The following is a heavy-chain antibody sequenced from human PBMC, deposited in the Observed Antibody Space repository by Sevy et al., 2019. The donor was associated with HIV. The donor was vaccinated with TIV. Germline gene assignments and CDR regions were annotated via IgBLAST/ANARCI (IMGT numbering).Heavy chain of an antibody. CDR1: GYTLTELS. J-gene: IGHJ4*02. Sequence: ASVKVSCKVSGYTLTELSMHWVRQAPGKGLEWMGGFDPEDGETIYAQKFQGRVTMTEDTSTDTDYMELSSLRSEDTAMYYCATNSPGYSSGWYLSREVWGQGTLVTVSS. CDR3: ATNSPGYSSGWYLSREV. V-gene: IGHV1-24*01. CDR2: FDPEDGET. D-gene: IGHD6-19*01.